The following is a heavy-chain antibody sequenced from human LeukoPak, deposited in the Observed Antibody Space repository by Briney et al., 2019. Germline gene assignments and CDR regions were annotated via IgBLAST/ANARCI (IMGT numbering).Heavy chain of an antibody. CDR3: AREPKPTYDSSGYTI. J-gene: IGHJ3*02. V-gene: IGHV1-18*01. CDR2: ISAYNGNT. CDR1: GYTFTSYG. Sequence: ASVTVSCKASGYTFTSYGISWVRQAPGQGREWMGWISAYNGNTNYAQKLQGRVTMTTDTSTSTAYMELRGLRSDDTAVYYCAREPKPTYDSSGYTIWGQGTMVTVSS. D-gene: IGHD3-22*01.